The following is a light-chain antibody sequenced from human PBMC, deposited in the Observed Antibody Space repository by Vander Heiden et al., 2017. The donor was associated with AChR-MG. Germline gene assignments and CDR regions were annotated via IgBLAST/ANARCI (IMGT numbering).Light chain of an antibody. CDR3: QQYGSSSWT. Sequence: EIVLTQSPGTLSLSPGESATLSCRASQSVSSSYLAWYQQKPGQAPRLLIYGASSRATGIPDRFSGSGSGTDFTLTISRVEPEDFAVYYCQQYGSSSWTFGQGTKVEIK. J-gene: IGKJ1*01. CDR2: GAS. CDR1: QSVSSSY. V-gene: IGKV3-20*01.